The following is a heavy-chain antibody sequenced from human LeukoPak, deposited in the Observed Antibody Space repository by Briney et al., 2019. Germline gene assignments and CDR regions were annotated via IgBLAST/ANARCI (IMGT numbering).Heavy chain of an antibody. V-gene: IGHV4-30-2*01. Sequence: PSETLSLTCAVSGGSISSGGYSWSWIRQPPGKGLEWIGYLYHSGSTYYNPSLKSRVTISVDRSKNQLSLKLSSVTAADTAVYYCARTVVVAASYYLDYWGQGSLVTVSS. CDR3: ARTVVVAASYYLDY. D-gene: IGHD2-15*01. CDR1: GGSISSGGYS. CDR2: LYHSGST. J-gene: IGHJ4*02.